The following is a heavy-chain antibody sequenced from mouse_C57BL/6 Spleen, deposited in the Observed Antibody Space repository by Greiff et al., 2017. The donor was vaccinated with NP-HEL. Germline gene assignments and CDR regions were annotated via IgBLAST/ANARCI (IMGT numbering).Heavy chain of an antibody. Sequence: EVKLVESGGDLVKPGGSLKLSCAASGFTFSSYGMSWVRQTPDKRLEWVATISSGGSYTYYPDSVKGRFTISRDNAKNTLYLQMSSLKSEDTAMYYCAKGDDYDGGYAMDYWGQRTSVTVSS. CDR1: GFTFSSYG. V-gene: IGHV5-6*01. J-gene: IGHJ4*01. D-gene: IGHD2-4*01. CDR2: ISSGGSYT. CDR3: AKGDDYDGGYAMDY.